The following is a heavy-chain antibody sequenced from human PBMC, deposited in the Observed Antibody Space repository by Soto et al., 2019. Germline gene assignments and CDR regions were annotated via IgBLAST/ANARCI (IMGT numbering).Heavy chain of an antibody. Sequence: GASVKVSCKVSGYTLAELSMHWVRQSHGKGLEWMGGFDPEDGETIYAQKFQGRVTMTEDTSTDTAYMELSSLRSEDTAVYYCATSRRELWFGELFRGHYWGQGTLVTYPQ. V-gene: IGHV1-24*01. D-gene: IGHD3-10*01. J-gene: IGHJ4*02. CDR1: GYTLAELS. CDR2: FDPEDGET. CDR3: ATSRRELWFGELFRGHY.